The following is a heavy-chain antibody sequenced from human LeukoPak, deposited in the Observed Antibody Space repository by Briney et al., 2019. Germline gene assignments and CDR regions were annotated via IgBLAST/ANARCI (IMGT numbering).Heavy chain of an antibody. CDR1: GFTFSSYG. CDR2: ISYDGSNK. J-gene: IGHJ5*02. V-gene: IGHV3-30*18. Sequence: GGSLRLSCAASGFTFSSYGMHWVRQAPGKGLEWVAVISYDGSNKYYADSVKGRFTISRDNSKNTLYLQMNSLRAEDTAVYYCAKDWLHRWGQGTLVTVSS. CDR3: AKDWLHR.